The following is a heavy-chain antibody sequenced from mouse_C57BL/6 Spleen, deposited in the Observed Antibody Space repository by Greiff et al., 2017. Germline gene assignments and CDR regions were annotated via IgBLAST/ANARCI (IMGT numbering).Heavy chain of an antibody. CDR2: ILPGSGST. CDR1: GYTFTGYW. Sequence: QVQLQQSGAELMKPGASVKISCKATGYTFTGYWIEWVKQRPGHGLEWIGEILPGSGSTNYNKKFKGKATFTADTSSNTAYMQLSSLTTADSAIYYCARVVDYYCGTYFDYWGQGTTLTVSS. CDR3: ARVVDYYCGTYFDY. J-gene: IGHJ2*01. V-gene: IGHV1-9*01. D-gene: IGHD1-1*01.